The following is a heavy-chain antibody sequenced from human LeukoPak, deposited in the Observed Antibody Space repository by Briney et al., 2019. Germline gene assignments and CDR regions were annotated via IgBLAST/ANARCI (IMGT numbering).Heavy chain of an antibody. Sequence: SETLSLTCAVYGGSFSGYYWSWIRQPPGKGLEWIGYIYYSGSTNYNPSLKSRVTISVDTSKNQFSLKLSSVTAADTAVYYCASGRDGYNYTPLYYGMDVWGQGTTVTVSS. CDR3: ASGRDGYNYTPLYYGMDV. CDR2: IYYSGST. J-gene: IGHJ6*02. D-gene: IGHD5-24*01. V-gene: IGHV4-59*01. CDR1: GGSFSGYY.